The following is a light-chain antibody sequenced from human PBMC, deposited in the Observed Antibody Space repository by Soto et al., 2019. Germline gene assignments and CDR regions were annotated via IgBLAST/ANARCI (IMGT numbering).Light chain of an antibody. CDR1: QSVGSS. Sequence: EIVLTQSPATLSLSPGERATLSCRASQSVGSSLAWYQQKPGQAPRLLIYDASNRATGIPARFSGSGSGTDFTLTISSLESEDFAVYYRLQRGDWPPLTFGQGTKVDIK. CDR2: DAS. J-gene: IGKJ1*01. V-gene: IGKV3-11*01. CDR3: LQRGDWPPLT.